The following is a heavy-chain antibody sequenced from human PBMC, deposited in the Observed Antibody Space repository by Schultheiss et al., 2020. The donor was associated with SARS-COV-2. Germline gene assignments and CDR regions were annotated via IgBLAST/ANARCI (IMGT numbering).Heavy chain of an antibody. D-gene: IGHD3-16*02. V-gene: IGHV3-23*03. CDR1: GFTFSSYA. Sequence: GGSLRLSCAASGFTFSSYAMSWVRQAPGKGLEWVSVIYSGGSTYYADSVKGRFTISRDNSNNTLYLQMNSLRAEDTAVYYSAKSNMITFGGVIASFDYWGQGTLVTVSS. J-gene: IGHJ4*01. CDR3: AKSNMITFGGVIASFDY. CDR2: IYSGGST.